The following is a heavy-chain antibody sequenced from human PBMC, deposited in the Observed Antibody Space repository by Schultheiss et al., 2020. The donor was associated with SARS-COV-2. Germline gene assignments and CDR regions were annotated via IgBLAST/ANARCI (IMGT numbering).Heavy chain of an antibody. Sequence: ASVKVSCKASGYTFTGYYMHWVRQAPGQGLEWMGWINPNSGGTNYAQKFQGRVTMTRDKSISTAYMELSRLRSDDTAVYYCARVCDGYYYYYYMDVWGKGTTVTVSS. V-gene: IGHV1-2*02. CDR3: ARVCDGYYYYYYMDV. J-gene: IGHJ6*03. CDR1: GYTFTGYY. D-gene: IGHD2-21*01. CDR2: INPNSGGT.